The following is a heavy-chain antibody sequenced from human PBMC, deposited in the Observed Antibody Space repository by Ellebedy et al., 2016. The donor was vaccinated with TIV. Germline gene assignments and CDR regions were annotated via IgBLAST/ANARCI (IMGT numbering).Heavy chain of an antibody. Sequence: PGGSLRLSCAASGFTFSSYAMSWVRQAPGKGLEWVSAISGRGGSTYYADSVKGRFTISRDNSKNTLYLQMNSLRAEDTAVYYCAKSMGQQLVLGAFDIWGQGTMVTVSS. CDR3: AKSMGQQLVLGAFDI. J-gene: IGHJ3*02. D-gene: IGHD6-13*01. V-gene: IGHV3-23*01. CDR1: GFTFSSYA. CDR2: ISGRGGST.